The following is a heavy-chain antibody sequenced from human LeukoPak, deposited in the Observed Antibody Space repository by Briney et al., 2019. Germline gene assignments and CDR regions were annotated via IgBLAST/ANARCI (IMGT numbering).Heavy chain of an antibody. CDR2: IIPIFGTA. CDR1: GGTFSSYA. V-gene: IGHV1-69*13. Sequence: SVKVSCKASGGTFSSYAISWVRQAPGQGLEWMGGIIPIFGTANYAQKFQGRVTITADESTSTAYMELSSLRSEDTAVYYCATLIPVEGSYFGGAFDIWGQGTMVTVSS. D-gene: IGHD1-26*01. J-gene: IGHJ3*02. CDR3: ATLIPVEGSYFGGAFDI.